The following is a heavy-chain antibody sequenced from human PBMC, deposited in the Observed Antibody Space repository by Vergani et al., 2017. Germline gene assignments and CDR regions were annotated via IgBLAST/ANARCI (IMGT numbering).Heavy chain of an antibody. D-gene: IGHD2/OR15-2a*01. CDR1: GFTFSNSA. CDR2: ISGHGDRT. V-gene: IGHV3-23*01. J-gene: IGHJ4*02. Sequence: EVHLLESGGGQVEAGGSLRLSCVASGFTFSNSAMSWVRQTSGKGLEWVSAISGHGDRTYYADSVKGRFTISRDNSKNTVYLQMNSLKAEDRAAYYCAGEDRSNTSPFVGVGGQGTLVTV. CDR3: AGEDRSNTSPFVGV.